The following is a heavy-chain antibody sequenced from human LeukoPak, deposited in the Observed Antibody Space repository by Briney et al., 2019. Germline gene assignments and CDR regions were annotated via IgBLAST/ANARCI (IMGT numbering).Heavy chain of an antibody. D-gene: IGHD6-13*01. J-gene: IGHJ6*02. CDR3: AREKEEQQLEFGSYRYYGMDV. CDR2: FDPEDGET. CDR1: GYTLTELS. V-gene: IGHV1-24*01. Sequence: ASVKVSCKVSGYTLTELSMHWVRQAPGKGLEWMGGFDPEDGETIYAQKFQGRVTITADKSTSTAYMELSSLRSEDTAVYYCAREKEEQQLEFGSYRYYGMDVWGQGTTVTVSS.